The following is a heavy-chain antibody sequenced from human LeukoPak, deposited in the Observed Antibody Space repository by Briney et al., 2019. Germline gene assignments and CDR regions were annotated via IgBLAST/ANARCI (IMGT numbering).Heavy chain of an antibody. V-gene: IGHV4-59*01. CDR1: GGSISSYY. Sequence: ASETLSLTCTVSGGSISSYYWSWIRQPPGKGLEWIGYIYYSGSTNYNPSLKSRVTLSVDTSKNQFSLKLSSVTAADTAVYYCARGRTVTTQPGYYYYYMDVWGKGTTVTVSS. CDR2: IYYSGST. CDR3: ARGRTVTTQPGYYYYYMDV. J-gene: IGHJ6*03. D-gene: IGHD4-17*01.